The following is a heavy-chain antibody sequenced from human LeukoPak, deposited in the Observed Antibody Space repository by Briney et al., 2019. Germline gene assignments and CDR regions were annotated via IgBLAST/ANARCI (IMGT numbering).Heavy chain of an antibody. Sequence: SETLSLTCAVYGGSFSGYYWSWIRQPPGKGLEWIGEINHSGSTNYNPSLKSRVTISVDTSKNQFSLKLSSVTAADTAVYYCAREGRMGYNWNYRWFDPWGQGTLVTVSS. CDR1: GGSFSGYY. J-gene: IGHJ5*02. D-gene: IGHD1-7*01. CDR2: INHSGST. CDR3: AREGRMGYNWNYRWFDP. V-gene: IGHV4-34*01.